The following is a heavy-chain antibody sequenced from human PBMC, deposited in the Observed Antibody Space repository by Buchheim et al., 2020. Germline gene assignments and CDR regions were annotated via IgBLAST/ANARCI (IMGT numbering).Heavy chain of an antibody. V-gene: IGHV4-39*07. J-gene: IGHJ5*02. Sequence: QLQLQESGPGLVKPSETLSLTCTVSGGSISSSSYYWGWIRQPPGKGLEWIGSMYYSGSTYYNPSLKSRVTISVDTSKNQFSLKLSSVTAADTAVYYCARLGYCSSTSCYRTGPGVVPFDPWGQGTL. D-gene: IGHD2-2*02. CDR1: GGSISSSSYY. CDR2: MYYSGST. CDR3: ARLGYCSSTSCYRTGPGVVPFDP.